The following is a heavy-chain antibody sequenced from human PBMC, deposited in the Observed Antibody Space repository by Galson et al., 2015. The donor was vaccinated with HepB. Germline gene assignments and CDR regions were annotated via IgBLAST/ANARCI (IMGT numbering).Heavy chain of an antibody. D-gene: IGHD5-12*01. Sequence: SLRLSCAASGFTVSSNYMSWVRQAPGKGLEWVSVIYSGGSTYYADSVKGRFTISRDNSKNTLYLQMNSLRAEDTAVYYCARVGYEVLFDYWGQGTLVSVSS. CDR3: ARVGYEVLFDY. V-gene: IGHV3-53*01. CDR2: IYSGGST. J-gene: IGHJ4*02. CDR1: GFTVSSNY.